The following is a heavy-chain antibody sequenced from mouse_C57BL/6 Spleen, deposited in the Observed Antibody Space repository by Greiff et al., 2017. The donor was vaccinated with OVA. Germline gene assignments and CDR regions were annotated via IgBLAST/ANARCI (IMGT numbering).Heavy chain of an antibody. CDR3: ARRDTSGYDFDY. Sequence: QVQLQQSGAELARPGASVKMSCKASGYTFTSYTMHRVKQRPGQGLEWIGYINPSSGYTKYNQKFKDKATLTADKSSSTAYMQLSSLTSEDSAVYYCARRDTSGYDFDYWGQGTTLTVSS. V-gene: IGHV1-4*01. J-gene: IGHJ2*01. CDR2: INPSSGYT. D-gene: IGHD3-2*02. CDR1: GYTFTSYT.